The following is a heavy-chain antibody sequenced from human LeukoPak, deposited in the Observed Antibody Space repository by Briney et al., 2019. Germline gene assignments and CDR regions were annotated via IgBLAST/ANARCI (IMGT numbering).Heavy chain of an antibody. Sequence: GESLKISCQGSEYSFTTYWIGWVRQMPGKGLEWMGIIYPGDSDTRYSPSFQGQVTISADKSISTAYLQWSSLKASDTAMYYCASAYSGSYWGAFDIWGQGTMVTVSS. CDR3: ASAYSGSYWGAFDI. D-gene: IGHD1-26*01. CDR1: EYSFTTYW. CDR2: IYPGDSDT. V-gene: IGHV5-51*01. J-gene: IGHJ3*02.